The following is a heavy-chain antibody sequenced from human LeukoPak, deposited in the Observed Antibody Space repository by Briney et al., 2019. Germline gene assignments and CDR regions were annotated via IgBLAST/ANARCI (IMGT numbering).Heavy chain of an antibody. CDR1: GFSFSNYW. Sequence: GGSLRLSCAASGFSFSNYWMSWVRQAPGRGLEWVATIREDGSEKYYVDSVKGRFTISRDNAKKSLYLQMNSLRAEDTALYYCADVLDWAYWGQGTLVTVSS. V-gene: IGHV3-7*01. CDR3: ADVLDWAY. J-gene: IGHJ4*02. CDR2: IREDGSEK. D-gene: IGHD3/OR15-3a*01.